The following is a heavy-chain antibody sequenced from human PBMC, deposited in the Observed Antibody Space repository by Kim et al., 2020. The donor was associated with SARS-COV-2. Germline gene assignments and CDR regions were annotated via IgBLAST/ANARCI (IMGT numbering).Heavy chain of an antibody. CDR2: IYYSGST. CDR3: ARDERDNSGWANWFDP. Sequence: SETLSLTCTVSGGSISSYYWSWIRQPSGKGLEWIGYIYYSGSTNYNPSLKSRVTISVDTSKNQFSLKLSPVTAADTAVYYCARDERDNSGWANWFDPWGQGTLVTVSS. D-gene: IGHD6-19*01. J-gene: IGHJ5*02. V-gene: IGHV4-59*13. CDR1: GGSISSYY.